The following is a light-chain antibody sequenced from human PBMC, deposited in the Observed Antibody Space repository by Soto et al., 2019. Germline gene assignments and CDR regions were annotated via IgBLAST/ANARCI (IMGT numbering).Light chain of an antibody. CDR1: QRVSSN. CDR3: QQYNNWPYT. V-gene: IGKV3-15*01. CDR2: DAS. Sequence: EIVMPQFPGTLSVSPGERATLSCRASQRVSSNLAWYQQKPGQAPRLLIYDASTRATGVSARVSGSGSGTEFTLTISSLQSEDFAVYYCQQYNNWPYTFGLGTKVDIK. J-gene: IGKJ2*01.